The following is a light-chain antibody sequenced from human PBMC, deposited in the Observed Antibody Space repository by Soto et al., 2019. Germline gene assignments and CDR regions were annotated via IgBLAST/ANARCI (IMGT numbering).Light chain of an antibody. CDR2: DAS. Sequence: DIQMTQSPSTLSASVGDRVTITCRASQSISSWLAWYQQKPGKALKLLIYDASSLESGVPSRFSGSGSGTEFTLTISSLQTDDFATYYCQQYNSYSSTFGQGTKVEIK. CDR1: QSISSW. J-gene: IGKJ1*01. V-gene: IGKV1-5*01. CDR3: QQYNSYSST.